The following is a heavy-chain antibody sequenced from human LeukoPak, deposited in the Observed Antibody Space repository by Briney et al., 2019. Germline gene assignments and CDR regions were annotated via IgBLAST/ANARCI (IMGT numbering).Heavy chain of an antibody. D-gene: IGHD2/OR15-2a*01. CDR2: INSDGSWT. CDR3: VSFYETY. V-gene: IGHV3-74*01. CDR1: GNYR. Sequence: GGSLRLSCAASGNYRMHWVRQVPGKGLVWVSHINSDGSWTSYADSVKGRFTISKDNAKNTVYLQMNSLRAEDTAVYYCVSFYETYWGRGTLVTVS. J-gene: IGHJ4*02.